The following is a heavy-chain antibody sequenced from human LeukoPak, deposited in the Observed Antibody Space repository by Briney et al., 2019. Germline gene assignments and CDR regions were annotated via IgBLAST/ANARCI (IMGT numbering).Heavy chain of an antibody. CDR3: TGSGSYHGGFDY. Sequence: ASVKVSCKASGGTFSSYAISWVRQAPGQGLEWMGGIIPIFGTANYAQKFQGRVTITTDESTSTAYMELSSLRSEDTAVYDCTGSGSYHGGFDYWGQGTLVTVPS. J-gene: IGHJ4*02. CDR1: GGTFSSYA. CDR2: IIPIFGTA. D-gene: IGHD3-10*01. V-gene: IGHV1-69*05.